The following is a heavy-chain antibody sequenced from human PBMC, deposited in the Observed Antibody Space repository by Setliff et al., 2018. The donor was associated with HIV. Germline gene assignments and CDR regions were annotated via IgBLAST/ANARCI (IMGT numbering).Heavy chain of an antibody. CDR1: GFTFSNFG. J-gene: IGHJ4*02. V-gene: IGHV3-23*01. Sequence: LRLSCAASGFTFSNFGMNWVRQAPGKGLEWISSLSGSGGSTYYADSVKGRFTISRDNSKNTLYLQMNSLRAEDTAVYYCAKPDTAMVISYFDYWGQGTLVTVSS. D-gene: IGHD5-18*01. CDR3: AKPDTAMVISYFDY. CDR2: LSGSGGST.